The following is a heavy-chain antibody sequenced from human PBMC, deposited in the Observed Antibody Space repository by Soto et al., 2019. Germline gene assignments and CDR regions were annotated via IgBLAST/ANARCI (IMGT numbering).Heavy chain of an antibody. CDR2: IYYSGST. J-gene: IGHJ4*02. CDR1: GGSISSSSYY. CDR3: ARDLDSYSGFDY. Sequence: SETLSLTCTVSGGSISSSSYYWGWIRQPPGKGLEWIGSIYYSGSTYYNPSLKSRVTISVDTSKNQFSLKLSSVTPEDTAVYYCARDLDSYSGFDYWGQGTLVTVSS. D-gene: IGHD3-22*01. V-gene: IGHV4-39*02.